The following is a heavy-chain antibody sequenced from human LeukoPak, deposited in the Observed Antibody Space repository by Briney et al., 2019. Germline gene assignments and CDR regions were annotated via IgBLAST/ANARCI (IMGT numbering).Heavy chain of an antibody. V-gene: IGHV3-74*01. CDR2: INGDGTIT. Sequence: PGGYLRLSCAASGFTFNKYWMHWVRQAPGKGLVWDSRINGDGTITSYADSVKGGFTISRDNAKNTLYLQMSSLRAEDTAVYYCATGNYYDSRGYYTFGHWGQGTLVTVSS. CDR1: GFTFNKYW. J-gene: IGHJ4*02. D-gene: IGHD3-22*01. CDR3: ATGNYYDSRGYYTFGH.